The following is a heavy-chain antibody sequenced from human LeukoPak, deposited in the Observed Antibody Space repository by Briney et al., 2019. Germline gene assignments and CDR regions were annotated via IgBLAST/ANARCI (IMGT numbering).Heavy chain of an antibody. J-gene: IGHJ3*02. V-gene: IGHV3-33*01. Sequence: GRSLRLSCAASGFTFSSYGMHWVRQAPGKGLEWVAVIWYDGSNKYYADSVKGRFTISRDNSKNTLYLQMNSLRAEDTAVYYCARGAYFFNIAVAGSVGLRIWGQGTMVTVSS. CDR3: ARGAYFFNIAVAGSVGLRI. CDR2: IWYDGSNK. D-gene: IGHD6-19*01. CDR1: GFTFSSYG.